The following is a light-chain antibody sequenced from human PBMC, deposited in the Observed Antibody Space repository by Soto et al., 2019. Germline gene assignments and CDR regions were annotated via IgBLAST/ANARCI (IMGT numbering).Light chain of an antibody. V-gene: IGKV2-28*01. CDR1: QSLLHSNGYNY. J-gene: IGKJ5*01. CDR3: MKALQTPLT. CDR2: LGS. Sequence: DIVMTQSPLSLPVTPGEPASISCRSSQSLLHSNGYNYFDWYLQKPGQSPQLLIYLGSNRASGVPDRFSGSGSGTDFTLRISRVEAEDVGVYYCMKALQTPLTFGQGTRLEIK.